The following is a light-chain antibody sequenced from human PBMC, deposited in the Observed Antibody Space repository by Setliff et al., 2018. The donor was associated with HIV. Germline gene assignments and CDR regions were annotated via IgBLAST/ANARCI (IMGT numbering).Light chain of an antibody. V-gene: IGLV2-14*01. CDR1: SSDVGGYNY. Sequence: QSALTQPASVSGSPGRSITISCTGTSSDVGGYNYVSWYQQHPGKAPKLMIYDVSKRPSGVSNRFSGSKSGNTASLTISGLQAEDEADYYCSSYTSSSTPWVFGTGTKVTVL. CDR3: SSYTSSSTPWV. CDR2: DVS. J-gene: IGLJ1*01.